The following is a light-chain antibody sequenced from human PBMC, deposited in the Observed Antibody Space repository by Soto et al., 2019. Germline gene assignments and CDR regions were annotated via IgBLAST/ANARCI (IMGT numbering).Light chain of an antibody. CDR1: QSVSSN. Sequence: EIVMTQSPATLSVSPGERATLSCRASQSVSSNLAWYQQKPGQAPRLLIYGASTRATGIPARFSGSGSGTEFTLTISSLQSEDFAVYYCQQYNNWLTFXGGTKVDIK. CDR3: QQYNNWLT. J-gene: IGKJ4*01. V-gene: IGKV3-15*01. CDR2: GAS.